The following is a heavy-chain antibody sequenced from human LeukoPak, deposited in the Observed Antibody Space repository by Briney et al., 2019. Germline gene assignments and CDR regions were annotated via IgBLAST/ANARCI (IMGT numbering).Heavy chain of an antibody. CDR2: IYHSGST. D-gene: IGHD5/OR15-5a*01. CDR1: GGSISSGGYY. V-gene: IGHV4-30-2*01. J-gene: IGHJ5*02. Sequence: PSETLSLTCTVSGGSISSGGYYWSWIRQPPGKGLEWIGYIYHSGSTYYNPSLKSRVTISVDRSKNQFSLKLSSVTAADTAVYYCARVGLRRRNWFDPWGQGTLVTVSS. CDR3: ARVGLRRRNWFDP.